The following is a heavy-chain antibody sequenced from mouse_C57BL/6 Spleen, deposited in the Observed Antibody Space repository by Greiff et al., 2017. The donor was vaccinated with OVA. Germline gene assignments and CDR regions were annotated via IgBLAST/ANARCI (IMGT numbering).Heavy chain of an antibody. J-gene: IGHJ2*01. CDR2: INPSSGYT. V-gene: IGHV1-7*01. CDR3: ARPSYYYGSYFDY. Sequence: VKLMESGAELAKPGASVKLSCKASGYTFTSSWMHWVKQRPGQGLEWIGDINPSSGYTKYNQKFKDKATLTADKSSSTAYMQLSSLTYEDSAVYYCARPSYYYGSYFDYWGQGTTLTVSS. CDR1: GYTFTSSW. D-gene: IGHD1-1*01.